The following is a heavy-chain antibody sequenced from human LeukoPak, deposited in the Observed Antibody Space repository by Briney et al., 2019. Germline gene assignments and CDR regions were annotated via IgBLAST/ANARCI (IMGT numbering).Heavy chain of an antibody. D-gene: IGHD4-11*01. V-gene: IGHV5-51*01. CDR1: GYSSTSYW. Sequence: GESLKISCKGSGYSSTSYWIGWVRQMPGKGLEWMGIIYPGYSDTRFSPPFQGQVSISADKSISTAYLQWSSLKASDTAMYYCARSVYSYSGIDYWGQGTLVTVSS. J-gene: IGHJ4*02. CDR2: IYPGYSDT. CDR3: ARSVYSYSGIDY.